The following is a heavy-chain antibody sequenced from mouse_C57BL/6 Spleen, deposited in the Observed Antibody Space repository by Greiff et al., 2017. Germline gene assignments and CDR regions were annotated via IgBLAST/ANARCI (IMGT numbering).Heavy chain of an antibody. V-gene: IGHV3-6*01. CDR2: ISYDGSN. CDR1: GYSITSGYY. D-gene: IGHD4-1*01. CDR3: ASELGDYYAMDY. Sequence: ESGPGLVKPSQSLSLTCSVTGYSITSGYYWNWIRQFPGNKLEWMGYISYDGSNNYNPSLKNRISITRDTSKNQFFLKLNSVTTEDTATYYCASELGDYYAMDYWGQGTSGT. J-gene: IGHJ4*01.